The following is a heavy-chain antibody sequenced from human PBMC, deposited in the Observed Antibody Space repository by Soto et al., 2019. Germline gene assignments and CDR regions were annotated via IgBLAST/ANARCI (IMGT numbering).Heavy chain of an antibody. V-gene: IGHV3-74*01. D-gene: IGHD2-15*01. CDR1: GVTFSSYW. J-gene: IGHJ4*02. CDR3: VRTSLVVAAATREDY. CDR2: INSDGSST. Sequence: EVQLVESGGGLVQPGGSLRLSCAASGVTFSSYWMHWVRQAPGKGLVWVSRINSDGSSTSYADSVKGRFPISRDNAKNTLYLQMNSLRAEDTAVYYCVRTSLVVAAATREDYWGQGTLVTVSS.